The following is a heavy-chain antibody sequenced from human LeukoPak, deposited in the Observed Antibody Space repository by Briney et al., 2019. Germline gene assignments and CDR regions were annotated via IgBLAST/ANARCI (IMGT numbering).Heavy chain of an antibody. Sequence: GGSLRLSCAASGFSFTNYWMSWVRQAPGKGLEWVANVKEDGTTQQYVDSVKGRFTISRDNAKNSLYLQMDSLRAEDTAVYYCVSQEVVPHWGQGTLVSVSS. CDR2: VKEDGTTQ. J-gene: IGHJ4*02. CDR1: GFSFTNYW. CDR3: VSQEVVPH. D-gene: IGHD2-15*01. V-gene: IGHV3-7*01.